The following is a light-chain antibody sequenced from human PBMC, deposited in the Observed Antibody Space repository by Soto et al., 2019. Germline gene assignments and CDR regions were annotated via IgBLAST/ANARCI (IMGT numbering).Light chain of an antibody. CDR1: QSIKTW. J-gene: IGKJ4*01. Sequence: DIQLTQSPSTLSASVGDRVTITCRASQSIKTWLAWYQQKSGKAPKLLVYKASSLEGGVPSRFSGGGSATEFTLTISTLQPDDFATYYCQQYEAYPLTFGGGTKVEI. V-gene: IGKV1-5*03. CDR2: KAS. CDR3: QQYEAYPLT.